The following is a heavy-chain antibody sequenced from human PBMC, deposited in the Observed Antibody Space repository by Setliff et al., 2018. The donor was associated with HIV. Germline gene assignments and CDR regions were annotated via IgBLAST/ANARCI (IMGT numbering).Heavy chain of an antibody. D-gene: IGHD3-10*01. CDR1: GDNFNNVA. CDR3: TNRGGSGTNVGNLFDP. Sequence: SVKVSCKASGDNFNNVALNWVRQAPGQGLEWMGGILPIFGSTDYAQKFQGRLTITAGLSQNTVYMELSSLRSDDTAVYYCTNRGGSGTNVGNLFDPWGQGTLVTVSS. J-gene: IGHJ5*02. CDR2: ILPIFGST. V-gene: IGHV1-69*13.